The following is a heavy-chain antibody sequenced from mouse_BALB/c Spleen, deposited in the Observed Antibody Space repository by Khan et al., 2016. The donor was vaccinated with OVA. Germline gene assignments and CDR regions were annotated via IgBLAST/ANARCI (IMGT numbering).Heavy chain of an antibody. Sequence: QVQLKQSGPGLVAPSQSLSITCTVSGFSLTGYGINWVRQPPGKGLEWLGMIWGDGSTNYNSALKSRLASSKDNSNSQVFLKMNSMQTDDAARYFCARERRLGGFAYWGQGTLVTVSA. CDR3: ARERRLGGFAY. D-gene: IGHD3-3*01. CDR1: GFSLTGYG. J-gene: IGHJ3*01. V-gene: IGHV2-6-7*01. CDR2: IWGDGST.